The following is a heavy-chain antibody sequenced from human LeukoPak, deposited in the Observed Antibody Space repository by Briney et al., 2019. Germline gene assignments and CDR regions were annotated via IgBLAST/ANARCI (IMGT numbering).Heavy chain of an antibody. CDR1: GGSISSSSHY. CDR3: ARHYFSSFDY. D-gene: IGHD2/OR15-2a*01. CDR2: IYYSGST. V-gene: IGHV4-39*01. Sequence: SETLSLTCTVSGGSISSSSHYWGWIRQPPGKGLEWIGSIYYSGSTYYNPSLKSRVTISVDTSKNQFSLKLSSVTAADTAVYYCARHYFSSFDYWGQGTLVTVSS. J-gene: IGHJ4*02.